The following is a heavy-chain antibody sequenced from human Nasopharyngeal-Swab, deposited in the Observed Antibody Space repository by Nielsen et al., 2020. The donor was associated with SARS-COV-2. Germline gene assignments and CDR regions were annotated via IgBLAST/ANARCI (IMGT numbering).Heavy chain of an antibody. Sequence: ASVKVSCKASGYTLSNCAMYWVRQAPGQRPEFMGWINAGKGNTIYSQRFQGRVRISRDTSANTVYMELNRLRSEDTAVYYCARVPAVAASRIDYWGQGTLVTVS. J-gene: IGHJ4*02. V-gene: IGHV1-3*01. D-gene: IGHD6-19*01. CDR2: INAGKGNT. CDR3: ARVPAVAASRIDY. CDR1: GYTLSNCA.